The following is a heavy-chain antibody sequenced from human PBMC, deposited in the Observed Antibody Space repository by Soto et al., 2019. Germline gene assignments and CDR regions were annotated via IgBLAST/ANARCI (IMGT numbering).Heavy chain of an antibody. J-gene: IGHJ5*02. Sequence: TSETLSLTCTVSGGSISSGGYYWSWIRQHPGKGLEWIGYIYYSGSTYYNPSLKSRVTISVDTSKNQFSLKLSSVTAADTAVYYCARGGYSYGPPTSNWFDPWGQGTLVTVSS. CDR1: GGSISSGGYY. D-gene: IGHD5-18*01. CDR2: IYYSGST. CDR3: ARGGYSYGPPTSNWFDP. V-gene: IGHV4-30-4*08.